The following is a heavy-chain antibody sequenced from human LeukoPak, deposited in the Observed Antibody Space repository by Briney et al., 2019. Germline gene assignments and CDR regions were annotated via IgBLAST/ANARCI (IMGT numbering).Heavy chain of an antibody. CDR3: AKDLYESSGVDPFDV. V-gene: IGHV3-23*01. CDR1: GFTFKSYA. D-gene: IGHD3-10*01. CDR2: ITDSGGST. Sequence: GGSLRFSCAASGFTFKSYAMTWVRQAPRKGLGWVSAITDSGGSTYYADSVKGRFTISRDNSKNTLYVQMNSLRAEDTAVYYCAKDLYESSGVDPFDVRGQGTMVTVCS. J-gene: IGHJ3*01.